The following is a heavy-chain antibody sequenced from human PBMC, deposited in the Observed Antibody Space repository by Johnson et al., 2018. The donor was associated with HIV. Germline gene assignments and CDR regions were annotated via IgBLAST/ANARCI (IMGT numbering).Heavy chain of an antibody. Sequence: VLLVESGGGLVQPGGSLRLSCADSGFTFDDYGMSWVRQAPGKGLEWVSGINWNGGSTGYADSVKGRFTISRDNAKNSLYLQMNSLRAEDTALYYCARQHYYGSGSYPGAFDIWGQGTMVTVSS. J-gene: IGHJ3*02. D-gene: IGHD3-10*01. CDR1: GFTFDDYG. CDR3: ARQHYYGSGSYPGAFDI. CDR2: INWNGGST. V-gene: IGHV3-20*04.